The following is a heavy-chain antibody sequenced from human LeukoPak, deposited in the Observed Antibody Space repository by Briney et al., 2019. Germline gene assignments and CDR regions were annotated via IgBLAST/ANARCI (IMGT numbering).Heavy chain of an antibody. CDR2: IKQDASEK. CDR1: GFTFSGYG. V-gene: IGHV3-7*01. D-gene: IGHD2-15*01. J-gene: IGHJ4*02. CDR3: ARFGMDAAIDY. Sequence: GGSLRLSCAASGFTFSGYGRTGSRRAPGKGLDGVATIKQDASEKTYVDSVEGRFTSSRDDAKSSLFLQMDSLRAEDTAVYYCARFGMDAAIDYWGQGTLVTVSS.